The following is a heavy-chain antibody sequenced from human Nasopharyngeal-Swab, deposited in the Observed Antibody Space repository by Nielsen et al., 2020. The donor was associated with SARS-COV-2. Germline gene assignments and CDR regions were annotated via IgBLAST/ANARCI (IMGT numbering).Heavy chain of an antibody. CDR3: AKDLPPRYSGSYYLDY. Sequence: GESLKISCAASGFTFSHYGMTWVRQAPGKGVEWVSAISSGATSTFYADSVKGRFTISRDNSNNTLYLEMNRLSADDTAVYYCAKDLPPRYSGSYYLDYGGQGALVTVSS. CDR2: ISSGATST. D-gene: IGHD1-26*01. J-gene: IGHJ4*02. CDR1: GFTFSHYG. V-gene: IGHV3-23*01.